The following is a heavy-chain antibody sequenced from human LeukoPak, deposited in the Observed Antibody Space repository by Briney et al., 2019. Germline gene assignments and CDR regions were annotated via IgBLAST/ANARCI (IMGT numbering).Heavy chain of an antibody. CDR1: GYTFTSYG. CDR3: ARVTVTVPAAIPWDY. CDR2: ISAYNGNT. D-gene: IGHD2-2*02. V-gene: IGHV1-18*01. J-gene: IGHJ4*02. Sequence: GASVKVSCKASGYTFTSYGISWVRQAPGQGLEWMGWISAYNGNTNYAHKLQGRVTMTTDTSTSTAYMELRSLRSDDTAVYYCARVTVTVPAAIPWDYWGQGTMVTVSS.